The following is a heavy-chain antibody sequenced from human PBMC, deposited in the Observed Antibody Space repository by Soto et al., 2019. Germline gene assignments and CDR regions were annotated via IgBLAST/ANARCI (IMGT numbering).Heavy chain of an antibody. CDR2: INHSGST. J-gene: IGHJ4*02. CDR3: ARTRRYCSSTRCYRPIDY. Sequence: PSETLSLTCAVYGGSFSGYYWSWIRQPPWKGLEWIGEINHSGSTNYNPSLKSRVTISVDTSKNQFSLKLSSVTAADTAVYYCARTRRYCSSTRCYRPIDYWGQGILVTVSS. V-gene: IGHV4-34*01. D-gene: IGHD2-2*02. CDR1: GGSFSGYY.